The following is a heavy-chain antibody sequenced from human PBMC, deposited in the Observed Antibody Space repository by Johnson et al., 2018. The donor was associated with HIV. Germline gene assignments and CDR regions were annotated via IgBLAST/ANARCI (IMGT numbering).Heavy chain of an antibody. CDR3: ARDHDPIAAAGTSSFDI. CDR1: GFNFNDNY. Sequence: QVQLVESGGGLVKPGGSLRLSCAASGFNFNDNYMAWIRQAPGKGLEWVAVISYDGSNKYYADSVKGRFTISRDNSKNTLYLQMNSLRAEDTAVYYCARDHDPIAAAGTSSFDIWGQGTMVTVYS. V-gene: IGHV3-30*14. J-gene: IGHJ3*02. D-gene: IGHD6-13*01. CDR2: ISYDGSNK.